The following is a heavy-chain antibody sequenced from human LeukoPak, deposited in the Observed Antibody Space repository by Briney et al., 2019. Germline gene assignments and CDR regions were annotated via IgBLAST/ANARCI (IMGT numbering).Heavy chain of an antibody. V-gene: IGHV1-69*01. J-gene: IGHJ4*02. CDR3: AREGDSSGYYPHY. CDR1: GGTFSSYA. Sequence: SVKVSCKASGGTFSSYAISWVRQAPGQGLEWMGGIIPIFGTANYAQKFQGRVTITADDSTSTAYMELSSLRSEDTAVYYCAREGDSSGYYPHYWGQGTLVTVSS. D-gene: IGHD3-22*01. CDR2: IIPIFGTA.